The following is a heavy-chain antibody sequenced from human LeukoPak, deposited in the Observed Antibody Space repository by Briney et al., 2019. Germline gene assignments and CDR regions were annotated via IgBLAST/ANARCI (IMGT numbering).Heavy chain of an antibody. J-gene: IGHJ3*02. CDR3: AREGWELLLVDAFDI. Sequence: SETLSLTCTVSGGSISSGDYYWSWIRQPPRKGLEWIGYIYYSGSTYYNPSLKSRVTISVDTSKNQFSLKLSSVTAADTAVYYSAREGWELLLVDAFDIWGQGTMVTVSS. D-gene: IGHD1-26*01. CDR1: GGSISSGDYY. V-gene: IGHV4-30-4*08. CDR2: IYYSGST.